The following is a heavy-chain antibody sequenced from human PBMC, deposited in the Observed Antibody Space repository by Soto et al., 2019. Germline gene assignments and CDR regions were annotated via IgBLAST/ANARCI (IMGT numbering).Heavy chain of an antibody. D-gene: IGHD3-22*01. Sequence: GASVKVSCKASGYAFTSSAMHWVRQAPGQRLEWMGWINAGNGNTKYSQKFQGRVTITRDTSASTAYMELSSLRSEDTAVYYCAGARYYYDSSGYVLDYWGQGTLVTVSS. CDR1: GYAFTSSA. CDR2: INAGNGNT. CDR3: AGARYYYDSSGYVLDY. V-gene: IGHV1-3*01. J-gene: IGHJ4*02.